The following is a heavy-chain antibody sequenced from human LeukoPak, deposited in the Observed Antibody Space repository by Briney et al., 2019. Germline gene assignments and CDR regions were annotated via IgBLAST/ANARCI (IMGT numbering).Heavy chain of an antibody. V-gene: IGHV1-3*01. CDR3: ARSILVAPVVSHYNYGVDV. Sequence: ASVMVSCKASGYTFAKHAIHWVRQAPGQRLEWMGWINAGNGDTRYSQKFQGGVTITRDTSARTAYMELSSLRSEDTAVYYCARSILVAPVVSHYNYGVDVWGQGTTVIVSS. J-gene: IGHJ6*02. CDR1: GYTFAKHA. CDR2: INAGNGDT. D-gene: IGHD2-15*01.